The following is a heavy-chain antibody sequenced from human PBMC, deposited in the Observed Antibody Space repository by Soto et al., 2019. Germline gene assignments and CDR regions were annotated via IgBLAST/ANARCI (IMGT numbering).Heavy chain of an antibody. CDR1: GFTFSSYA. CDR3: AKASHFDWLPIDY. CDR2: ISGSGGST. J-gene: IGHJ4*02. V-gene: IGHV3-23*01. Sequence: PGGSLRLSCAASGFTFSSYAMSWVRQAPGEGLEWVSAISGSGGSTYYADSVKGRFTISRDNSKNTLYLQMNSLRAEDTAVYYCAKASHFDWLPIDYWGQGTLVTVSS. D-gene: IGHD3-9*01.